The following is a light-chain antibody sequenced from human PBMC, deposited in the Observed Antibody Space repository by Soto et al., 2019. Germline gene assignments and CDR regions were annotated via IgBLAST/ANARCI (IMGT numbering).Light chain of an antibody. J-gene: IGKJ5*01. CDR1: QGISIY. CDR2: DAS. Sequence: DIQMTQSPSSLSASVGDRVTIACRASQGISIYLNWFQQKPGKAPKLLIYDASNLQTGVPSRFSGSGSETDFTLIISRLQPEDIATYYCQQHDNFPTFGQGTRLEIK. V-gene: IGKV1-33*01. CDR3: QQHDNFPT.